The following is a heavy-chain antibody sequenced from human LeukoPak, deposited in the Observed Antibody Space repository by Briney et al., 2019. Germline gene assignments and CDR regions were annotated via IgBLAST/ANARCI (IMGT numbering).Heavy chain of an antibody. CDR2: IYHSGST. D-gene: IGHD2-2*01. J-gene: IGHJ4*02. CDR1: GYSISSGYY. Sequence: SETLSLTCAVSGYSISSGYYCGWIRQPPGKGLEWIGRIYHSGSTYYNPSLKSRVTISVDTSKNQFSLKLSSVTAADTAVYYCARIRIVPEQSLFDYWGQGTLVTVSS. CDR3: ARIRIVPEQSLFDY. V-gene: IGHV4-38-2*01.